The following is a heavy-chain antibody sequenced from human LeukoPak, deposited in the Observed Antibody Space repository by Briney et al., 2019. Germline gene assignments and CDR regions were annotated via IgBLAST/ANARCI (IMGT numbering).Heavy chain of an antibody. D-gene: IGHD5-18*01. CDR3: ARAGYLGTDAFDI. Sequence: GGSLRLSCALSGFLVSNYYMDWVRQAPGKGLDWVSVIFTAGSTYNADSVKGRFTISRDNFKNTLYLQMNSLRAEDTAVYYCARAGYLGTDAFDICGQGTMVTVSS. CDR2: IFTAGST. V-gene: IGHV3-53*01. CDR1: GFLVSNYY. J-gene: IGHJ3*02.